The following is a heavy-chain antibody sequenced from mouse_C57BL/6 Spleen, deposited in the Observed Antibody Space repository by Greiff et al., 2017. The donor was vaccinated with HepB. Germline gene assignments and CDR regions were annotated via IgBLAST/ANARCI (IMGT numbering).Heavy chain of an antibody. V-gene: IGHV5-6*02. CDR2: ISSGGSYT. CDR3: ARHKETTMITPSWYFDV. Sequence: EVKLLESGGDLVKPGGSLKLSCAASGFTFSSYGMSWVRQTPDKRLEWVATISSGGSYTYYPDSVKGRFTISRDNAKNTLYLQMSSLKSEDTAMYYCARHKETTMITPSWYFDVWGTGTTVTVSS. J-gene: IGHJ1*03. CDR1: GFTFSSYG. D-gene: IGHD2-4*01.